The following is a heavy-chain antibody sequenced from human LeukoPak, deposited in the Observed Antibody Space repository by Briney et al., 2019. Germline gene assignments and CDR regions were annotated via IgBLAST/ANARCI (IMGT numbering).Heavy chain of an antibody. CDR2: IYSGGRT. CDR3: ARGTEGAPGTDH. J-gene: IGHJ4*02. D-gene: IGHD1-26*01. CDR1: AFSVSNNY. V-gene: IGHV3-66*01. Sequence: GGSLRLSCAVSAFSVSNNYMTWVRQAPGKGLEWVSIIYSGGRTYYADSVKGRFTISRDNTKNSLYPEMNNLRVDDAAVYYCARGTEGAPGTDHWGQGVLVSVSS.